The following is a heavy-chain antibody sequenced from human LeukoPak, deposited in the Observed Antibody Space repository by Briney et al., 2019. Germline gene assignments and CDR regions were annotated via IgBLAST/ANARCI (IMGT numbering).Heavy chain of an antibody. CDR1: GFTFSSYS. Sequence: GGSLRLSCAASGFTFSSYSMNWVRQAPGKGLEWVSSISSSSRYIYYADSVKGRFTISRDNAKNSLYLQMNSLRAEDTAVYYCARVGIAVAIDYWGQGTLVTVSS. CDR3: ARVGIAVAIDY. V-gene: IGHV3-21*01. D-gene: IGHD6-19*01. CDR2: ISSSSRYI. J-gene: IGHJ4*02.